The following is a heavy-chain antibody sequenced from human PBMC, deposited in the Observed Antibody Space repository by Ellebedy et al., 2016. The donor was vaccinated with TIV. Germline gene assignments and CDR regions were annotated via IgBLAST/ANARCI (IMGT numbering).Heavy chain of an antibody. CDR3: TKDEDRGTAAD. CDR2: IRSKAYGEII. Sequence: GESLKISCTTSGCRFGDFAVSWFRQAPGKGLEWLTVIRSKAYGEIIEYAASVKGRFTISRDDSKSIAYLQKNSLKAEDTAMYYCTKDEDRGTAADWGQGTLVTVSS. CDR1: GCRFGDFA. J-gene: IGHJ4*02. V-gene: IGHV3-49*03. D-gene: IGHD3-22*01.